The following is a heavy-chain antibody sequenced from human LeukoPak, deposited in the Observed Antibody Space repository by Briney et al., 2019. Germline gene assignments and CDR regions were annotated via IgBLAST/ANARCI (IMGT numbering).Heavy chain of an antibody. CDR3: ARLSGAPVRHPIYHFDY. CDR2: IYHSGST. V-gene: IGHV4-38-2*01. J-gene: IGHJ4*02. Sequence: SETLSLTCVVSGYSISSGYYWGWVRQPPGKELEWIGNIYHSGSTYKNPSLKSRVTISLDTSKNQFSLKLSSVTAADTATYYCARLSGAPVRHPIYHFDYWGQGTLVTVSS. CDR1: GYSISSGYY. D-gene: IGHD1-26*01.